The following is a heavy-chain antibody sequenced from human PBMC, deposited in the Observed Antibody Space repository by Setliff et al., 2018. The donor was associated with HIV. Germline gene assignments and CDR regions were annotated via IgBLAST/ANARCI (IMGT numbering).Heavy chain of an antibody. V-gene: IGHV4-61*02. J-gene: IGHJ4*02. CDR2: IYSDGST. CDR3: ARYVSDWFYIDS. CDR1: GGLISSGSYY. D-gene: IGHD3-9*01. Sequence: PSETLSLTCNVPGGLISSGSYYWSWVRQPAGKGLEWIGRIYSDGSTNYNPSLKSRVTMSVDTSKNQFSLKLSSVTAADTAVYYCARYVSDWFYIDSWGQGTLVTVSS.